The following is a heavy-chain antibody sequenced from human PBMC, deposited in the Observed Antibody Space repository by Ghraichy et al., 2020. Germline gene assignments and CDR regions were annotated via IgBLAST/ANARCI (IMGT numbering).Heavy chain of an antibody. J-gene: IGHJ4*02. D-gene: IGHD2-15*01. CDR3: AKSGYCSGGSCYSIDY. CDR2: ISGSGGST. V-gene: IGHV3-23*01. Sequence: GGSLRLSCAASGFTFSSYAMSWVRQAPGKGLEWVSAISGSGGSTYYADSVKGRFTISRDNSKNTLYLQMNSLRAEDTAVYYCAKSGYCSGGSCYSIDYWGQGTLVTVSS. CDR1: GFTFSSYA.